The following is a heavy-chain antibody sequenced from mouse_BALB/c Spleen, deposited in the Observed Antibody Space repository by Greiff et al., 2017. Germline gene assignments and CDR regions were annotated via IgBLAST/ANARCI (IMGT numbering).Heavy chain of an antibody. Sequence: EVHLVESGPGLVKPSQSLSLTCTVTGYSITSDYAWNWIRQFPGNKLEWMGYISYSGSTSYNPSLKSRISITRDTSKNQFFLQLNSVTTEDTATYYCARIYYRYDPYYFDYWGQGTTLTVSS. D-gene: IGHD2-14*01. J-gene: IGHJ2*01. CDR1: GYSITSDYA. CDR2: ISYSGST. V-gene: IGHV3-2*02. CDR3: ARIYYRYDPYYFDY.